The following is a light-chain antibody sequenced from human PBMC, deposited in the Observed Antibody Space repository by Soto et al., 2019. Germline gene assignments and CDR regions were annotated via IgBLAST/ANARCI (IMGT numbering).Light chain of an antibody. V-gene: IGKV4-1*01. CDR3: LQSYGTPHS. CDR2: WAS. J-gene: IGKJ3*01. CDR1: QTVLYGFDGHNY. Sequence: DIVMTQFPDSLAASLGERATINCKSSQTVLYGFDGHNYLAWYQQKPGQPPKLLIYWASTRASGVPERFSGSGSGTDFTLTISSLQAEDVAVFYCLQSYGTPHSFGPGTKVEIK.